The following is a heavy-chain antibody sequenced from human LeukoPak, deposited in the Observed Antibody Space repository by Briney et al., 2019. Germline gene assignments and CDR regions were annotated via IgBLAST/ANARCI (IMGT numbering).Heavy chain of an antibody. CDR3: ARRYYYDSSGYLDY. CDR2: IIPILGIA. J-gene: IGHJ4*02. D-gene: IGHD3-22*01. V-gene: IGHV1-69*04. CDR1: GGTFSSYA. Sequence: SVKVSCKASGGTFSSYAISWVRQAPGQGLEWMGRIIPILGIANYAQKFQGRVTITADESTSTAYMELSSLRSEDTAVYYCARRYYYDSSGYLDYWGQGTLVTVSS.